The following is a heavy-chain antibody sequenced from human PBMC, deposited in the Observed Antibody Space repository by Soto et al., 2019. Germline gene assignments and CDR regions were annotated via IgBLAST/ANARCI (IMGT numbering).Heavy chain of an antibody. CDR3: AKPPLGYDSFYYYYYGMDV. CDR1: GFTFSSYG. V-gene: IGHV3-30*18. Sequence: QVQLVESGGGVVQPGRSLRLSCAASGFTFSSYGMHWVRQAPGKGLEWVAVISYDGSNKYCAYSVKGRFTISRDNSKNTLYLQMNSLRAEDTAVYYCAKPPLGYDSFYYYYYGMDVWGQGTTVTVSS. CDR2: ISYDGSNK. D-gene: IGHD5-12*01. J-gene: IGHJ6*02.